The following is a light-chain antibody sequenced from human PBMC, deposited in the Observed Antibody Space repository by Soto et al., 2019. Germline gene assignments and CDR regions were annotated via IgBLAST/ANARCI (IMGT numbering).Light chain of an antibody. CDR2: DVS. Sequence: QSALTQPASVSGSPGQSIAISCTGTSSDVGGYDYVSWYQQHPGKAHKLMIYDVSNRPSGVSNRFSGSKSGNTASLTISGLQAEDEADYYCSSYTSSNSWVFGGGTKLTVL. V-gene: IGLV2-14*03. CDR3: SSYTSSNSWV. J-gene: IGLJ3*02. CDR1: SSDVGGYDY.